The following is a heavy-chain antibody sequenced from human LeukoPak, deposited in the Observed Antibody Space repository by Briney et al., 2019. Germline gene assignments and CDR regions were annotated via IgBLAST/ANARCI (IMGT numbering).Heavy chain of an antibody. CDR2: INSGGDT. D-gene: IGHD3-10*01. Sequence: GGSLRLSCAVSGFSFSNYWMGWVRQAPGKGLEWVSLINSGGDTHSADSVKGRFTISRDNSKNTLYLQMNSLRVEDTAVYYCARGDGFMIRDWGQGTLVTVSS. CDR3: ARGDGFMIRD. CDR1: GFSFSNYW. V-gene: IGHV3-66*01. J-gene: IGHJ4*02.